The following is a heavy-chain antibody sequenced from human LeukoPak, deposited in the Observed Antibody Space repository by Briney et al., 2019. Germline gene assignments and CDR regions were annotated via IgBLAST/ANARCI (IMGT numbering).Heavy chain of an antibody. D-gene: IGHD6-13*01. CDR2: IYSGGST. V-gene: IGHV3-53*01. CDR1: GFTVSSNY. Sequence: GGSLRLSCAASGFTVSSNYMSWVRQAPGKGLEWVSVIYSGGSTYYADSVKGRFTISRHNSKNTLYLQMNSLRAEDTAVYYCAKGMYSSSWYYFDYWGQGTRVTVSS. CDR3: AKGMYSSSWYYFDY. J-gene: IGHJ4*02.